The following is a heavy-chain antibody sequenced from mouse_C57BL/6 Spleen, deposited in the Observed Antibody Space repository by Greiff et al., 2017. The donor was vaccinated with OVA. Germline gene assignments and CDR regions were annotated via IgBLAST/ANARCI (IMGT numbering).Heavy chain of an antibody. CDR2: IYPGSGNT. D-gene: IGHD1-2*01. CDR1: GYSFTSYY. CDR3: ARDTTAQRGFAY. J-gene: IGHJ3*01. Sequence: VQLQQSGPELVKPGASVKISCKASGYSFTSYYIHWVKQRPGQGLEWIGWIYPGSGNTKYNEKFKGKATLPADPSSSTAYMQRSSLTSEDSAVYYCARDTTAQRGFAYWGQGTLVTVSA. V-gene: IGHV1-66*01.